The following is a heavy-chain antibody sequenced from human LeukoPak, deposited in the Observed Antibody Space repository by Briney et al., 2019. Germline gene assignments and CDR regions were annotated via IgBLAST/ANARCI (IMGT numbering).Heavy chain of an antibody. CDR1: GGSVSSGSYY. Sequence: SSETLSLTCTVSGGSVSSGSYYWSWIRQPPGKGLEWIGYIYYSGSTNYNPSLKSRVTISVDTSKNQFSLKLSPVTAADTAVYYCAREKSDYSYYDYWGQGTLVTVSS. D-gene: IGHD5-18*01. V-gene: IGHV4-61*01. CDR3: AREKSDYSYYDY. J-gene: IGHJ4*02. CDR2: IYYSGST.